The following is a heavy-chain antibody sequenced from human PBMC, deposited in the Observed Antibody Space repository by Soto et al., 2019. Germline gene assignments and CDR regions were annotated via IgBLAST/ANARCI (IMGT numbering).Heavy chain of an antibody. V-gene: IGHV1-2*02. Sequence: QVQLVQSGAEVKKPGASVKVSCKASGYTFTGYYMHWVRQAPGQGLEWMGWINPNRGGTNYAQKFRGRVTMTRDTSMSTDYMELSRLRSDETAVYYCARDCAAAAGILGVVVHDYHGMDVWGHGTTVTVSS. CDR3: ARDCAAAAGILGVVVHDYHGMDV. CDR2: INPNRGGT. CDR1: GYTFTGYY. D-gene: IGHD6-13*01. J-gene: IGHJ6*02.